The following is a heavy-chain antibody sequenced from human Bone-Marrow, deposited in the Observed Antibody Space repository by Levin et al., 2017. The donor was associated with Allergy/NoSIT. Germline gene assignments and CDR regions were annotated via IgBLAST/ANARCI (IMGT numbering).Heavy chain of an antibody. J-gene: IGHJ4*02. CDR1: GGSPSGSY. Sequence: SQTLSLTCAVYGGSPSGSYWSWVRQSPGKGLEWIGEIHRSGSTTYNPSLKSRVNISVDMSKNQFSLKLSTVTAADPAVYYCATQYVGNGVFDSWGQGTPVAVSS. CDR2: IHRSGST. D-gene: IGHD3-10*02. CDR3: ATQYVGNGVFDS. V-gene: IGHV4-34*01.